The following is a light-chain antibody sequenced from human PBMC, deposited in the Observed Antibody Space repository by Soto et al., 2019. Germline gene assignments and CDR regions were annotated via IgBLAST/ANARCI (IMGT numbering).Light chain of an antibody. CDR3: QQHNNWPST. J-gene: IGKJ1*01. Sequence: EIVLTQSPGTLSVSPGARATLSCRASQSVTNNLAWYQQKPGQAPRLLIYGASDRATGVPARFSGSGAGTEFTLTISSLQSEDFAVYYCQQHNNWPSTFGQGTKVDIK. V-gene: IGKV3-15*01. CDR1: QSVTNN. CDR2: GAS.